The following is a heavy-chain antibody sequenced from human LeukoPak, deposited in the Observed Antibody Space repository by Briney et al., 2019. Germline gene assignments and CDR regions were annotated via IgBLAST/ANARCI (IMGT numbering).Heavy chain of an antibody. CDR3: PRDQTHDFPPSYYMDV. CDR2: IYTSGST. Sequence: SETLSLTCTVSGVSISSYYWSWIRQPAAKGLEWIGRIYTSGSTNYNPSLKSRVTMSVDTSKNQFSLKLSSVTAADTAVYYCPRDQTHDFPPSYYMDVWGKGTTVTVSS. J-gene: IGHJ6*03. CDR1: GVSISSYY. V-gene: IGHV4-4*07. D-gene: IGHD3-3*01.